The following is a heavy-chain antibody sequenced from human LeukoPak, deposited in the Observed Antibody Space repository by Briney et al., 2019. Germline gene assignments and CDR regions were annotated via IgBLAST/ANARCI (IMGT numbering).Heavy chain of an antibody. J-gene: IGHJ4*02. CDR3: ARPLYNWNDEYFDY. CDR1: GYTFTGYY. CDR2: INPNSGGT. D-gene: IGHD1-1*01. V-gene: IGHV1-2*02. Sequence: ASVKASCKASGYTFTGYYMHWVRQAPGQGLEWMGWINPNSGGTNYAQKFQGRVTMTRDTSISTAYVELSRLRSDDTAVYYCARPLYNWNDEYFDYWGQGTLVTVSS.